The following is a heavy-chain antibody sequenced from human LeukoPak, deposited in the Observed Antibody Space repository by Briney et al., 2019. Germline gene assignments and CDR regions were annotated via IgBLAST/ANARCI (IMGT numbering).Heavy chain of an antibody. CDR3: ARGAKGYSSSWYRY. Sequence: SETLSLTCTVSGGSISSGGYYWSWIRQHPGKGLEWIGHIYYSGSTYYNPSLKSRVTISVDTSKNQFSLKLSSVTAADTAVYYCARGAKGYSSSWYRYWGQGTLVTVSS. V-gene: IGHV4-31*03. J-gene: IGHJ4*02. D-gene: IGHD6-13*01. CDR1: GGSISSGGYY. CDR2: IYYSGST.